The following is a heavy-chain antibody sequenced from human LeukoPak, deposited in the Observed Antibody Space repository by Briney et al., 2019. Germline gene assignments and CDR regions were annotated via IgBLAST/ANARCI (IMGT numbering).Heavy chain of an antibody. CDR1: GFTFSSYA. V-gene: IGHV3-23*01. Sequence: PGASLRFSCAASGFTFSSYAMSRVRQAPGKGLEWVSAISGSGGSTYYADSVKGRFTISRDNSKNTLYLQMNSLRAEDTAVYYCAKLVIGYGELDYWGQGTLVTVSS. CDR3: AKLVIGYGELDY. J-gene: IGHJ4*02. CDR2: ISGSGGST. D-gene: IGHD4-17*01.